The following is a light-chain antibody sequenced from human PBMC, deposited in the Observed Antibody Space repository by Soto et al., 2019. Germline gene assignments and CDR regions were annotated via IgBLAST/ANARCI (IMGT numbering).Light chain of an antibody. CDR2: AAS. J-gene: IGKJ3*01. CDR3: QQGYRTPST. CDR1: ESVSSK. V-gene: IGKV1-39*01. Sequence: DIQMTQSPSSLSASVGDRVTITCRASESVSSKLNWYQQKPGKAPALLISAASRLHSGVPSRFSGSGSGTDFTLTISSLQHEDFASYYCQQGYRTPSTFGPGTKVDIK.